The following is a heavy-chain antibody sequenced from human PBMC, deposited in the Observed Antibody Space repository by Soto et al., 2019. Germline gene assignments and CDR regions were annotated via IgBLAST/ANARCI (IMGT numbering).Heavy chain of an antibody. CDR3: ARGIMITFGGVIAFFDY. J-gene: IGHJ4*02. CDR2: INPNSGGT. V-gene: IGHV1-2*04. D-gene: IGHD3-16*02. CDR1: GYTFTGYY. Sequence: QVQLVQSGAEVKKPGASVKVSCKASGYTFTGYYRHWVRQAPGQGLEWMGWINPNSGGTNYAQKFQGWVTMTRYTSISTSYRELSRLRSDDTAVYYCARGIMITFGGVIAFFDYWGQGTLVTVSS.